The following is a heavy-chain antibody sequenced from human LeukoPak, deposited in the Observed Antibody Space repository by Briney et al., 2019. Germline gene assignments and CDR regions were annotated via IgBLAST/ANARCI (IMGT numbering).Heavy chain of an antibody. CDR3: AREDPQTTVPEGMDV. V-gene: IGHV4-59*01. D-gene: IGHD4-17*01. CDR2: IYYSGTT. J-gene: IGHJ6*02. Sequence: SETLFLTCTVSGGSISYYYWSWIRQSPGKGLEWIGYIYYSGTTSYNPSLKSRVTISVDTSKNQFSLQLRSVTAADTAVYYCAREDPQTTVPEGMDVWGQGTTVTVSS. CDR1: GGSISYYY.